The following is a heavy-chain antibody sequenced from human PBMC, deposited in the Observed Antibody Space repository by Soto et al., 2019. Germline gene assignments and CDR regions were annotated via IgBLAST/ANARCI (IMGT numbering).Heavy chain of an antibody. V-gene: IGHV1-2*02. Sequence: GAPVKVSCKASGYTFTSYYIHWVRQAPGQGLEWMGWINPITGGTNYAPKFQGRVTMTRDTSITTAYMELSRLRSDDTTVYYCARNYYDSSDRDYLDYWGQGTPVTVSS. CDR2: INPITGGT. CDR3: ARNYYDSSDRDYLDY. CDR1: GYTFTSYY. D-gene: IGHD3-22*01. J-gene: IGHJ4*02.